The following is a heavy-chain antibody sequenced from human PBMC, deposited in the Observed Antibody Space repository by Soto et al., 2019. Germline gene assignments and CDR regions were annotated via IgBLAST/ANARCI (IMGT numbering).Heavy chain of an antibody. D-gene: IGHD6-13*01. CDR1: GVSIGNLGYP. J-gene: IGHJ4*02. V-gene: IGHV4-30-2*01. Sequence: CLTSSVVGVSIGNLGYPWNWIRQAPGRGLEWIGYVYPRGATYYNTSLRGRLTLAIDRSKNNFSLKMTSVTAADTVHAYCGRGDGSKVSDFWVKGTCVTVTS. CDR2: VYPRGAT. CDR3: GRGDGSKVSDF.